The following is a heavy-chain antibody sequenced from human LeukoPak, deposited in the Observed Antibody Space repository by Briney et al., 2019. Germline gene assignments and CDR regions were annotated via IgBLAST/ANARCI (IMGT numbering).Heavy chain of an antibody. CDR2: ISGSGGST. V-gene: IGHV3-23*01. Sequence: GGSLRLSCAASGFTFSNYGMSWVRQAPGKGLEWVSAISGSGGSTYYADSVKGRFTISRDNSKNTLYLQMNSLRAEDTAVYYCAKARIAVAGRGFDSWGQGTLVTVSS. J-gene: IGHJ4*02. CDR3: AKARIAVAGRGFDS. CDR1: GFTFSNYG. D-gene: IGHD6-19*01.